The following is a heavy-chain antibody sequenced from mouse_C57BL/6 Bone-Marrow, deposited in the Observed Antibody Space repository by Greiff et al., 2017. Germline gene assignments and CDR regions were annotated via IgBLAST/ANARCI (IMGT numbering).Heavy chain of an antibody. V-gene: IGHV1-15*01. Sequence: QVQLQQSGAELVRPGASVTLSCKASGYTFTDYEMHWVKQTPVHGLEWIGAIDPETGGTAYNQKFKGKAILTADKSSSTAYMELRSLTSEDSAVYYCTREGYYGLWYFDVWGTGTTVTVSS. CDR2: IDPETGGT. J-gene: IGHJ1*03. D-gene: IGHD1-2*01. CDR3: TREGYYGLWYFDV. CDR1: GYTFTDYE.